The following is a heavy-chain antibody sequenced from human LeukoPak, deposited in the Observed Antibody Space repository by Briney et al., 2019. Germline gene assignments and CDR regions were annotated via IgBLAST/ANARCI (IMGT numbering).Heavy chain of an antibody. CDR2: IKQDGSEM. V-gene: IGHV3-7*03. CDR1: GFTFSSYW. CDR3: ARGLGYNIY. Sequence: GGSLRLSCAASGFTFSSYWMSWVRQAPGKGLEWVANIKQDGSEMNYMDSVRGRFTISRDNAKTSLYLQVNSLRAEDTAVYYCARGLGYNIYWGQGTLVTVSS. D-gene: IGHD1-14*01. J-gene: IGHJ4*02.